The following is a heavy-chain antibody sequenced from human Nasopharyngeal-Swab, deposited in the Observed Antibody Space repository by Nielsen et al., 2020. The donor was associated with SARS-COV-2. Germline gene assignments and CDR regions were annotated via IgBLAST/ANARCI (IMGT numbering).Heavy chain of an antibody. V-gene: IGHV5-51*01. D-gene: IGHD1-26*01. J-gene: IGHJ5*02. Sequence: GESLKISCKGSGYSFTSYWIAWVRQMPGKGLEWMGIIYPGDSDTRYSPSFQGQVTISADKSINTAYLQWSRLKASDTAMFYCARSEGPTTNSASWGQGTLVTVSS. CDR2: IYPGDSDT. CDR1: GYSFTSYW. CDR3: ARSEGPTTNSAS.